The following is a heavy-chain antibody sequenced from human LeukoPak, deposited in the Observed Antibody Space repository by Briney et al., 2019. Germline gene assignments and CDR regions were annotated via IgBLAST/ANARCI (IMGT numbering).Heavy chain of an antibody. Sequence: GGSLRLSCAASGFTFSYRDMSWVRQAPGKGLEWVSAISERGDRTNYAESVKGRFTISRDNSKNTLYLQMSSLRAEDTAIYYCAKRGTYFGGFDYWGQGTLVTVSS. CDR1: GFTFSYRD. J-gene: IGHJ4*02. V-gene: IGHV3-23*01. CDR2: ISERGDRT. D-gene: IGHD1-26*01. CDR3: AKRGTYFGGFDY.